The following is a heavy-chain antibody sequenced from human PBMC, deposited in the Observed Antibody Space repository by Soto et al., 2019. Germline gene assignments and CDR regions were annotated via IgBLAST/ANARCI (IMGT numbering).Heavy chain of an antibody. D-gene: IGHD3-10*01. Sequence: SETLSLTCTVSGGSISSSSYYWGWVRQPPGKGLEWIGSIYYSGSTYYNPSLKSRVTISVDTSKNQFSLKLSSVTAADTAVYYCARSSFRGCSTYCYYGMDVWYQGTTVAVSS. V-gene: IGHV4-39*01. CDR3: ARSSFRGCSTYCYYGMDV. CDR1: GGSISSSSYY. J-gene: IGHJ6*02. CDR2: IYYSGST.